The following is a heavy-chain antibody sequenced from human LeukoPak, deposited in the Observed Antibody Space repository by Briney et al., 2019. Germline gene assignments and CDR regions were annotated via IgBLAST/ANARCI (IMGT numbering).Heavy chain of an antibody. CDR3: ARADDGVYSWVNY. Sequence: PGGSLRLSCAASGFTFSSYWMHWVRQAPGKGLVWVSRINSDGSSTSYADSVKGRFTISRDNAKNTLYLQVNSLRAEDTAVYYCARADDGVYSWVNYWGQGTLVTVSS. CDR2: INSDGSST. J-gene: IGHJ4*02. D-gene: IGHD4-23*01. V-gene: IGHV3-74*01. CDR1: GFTFSSYW.